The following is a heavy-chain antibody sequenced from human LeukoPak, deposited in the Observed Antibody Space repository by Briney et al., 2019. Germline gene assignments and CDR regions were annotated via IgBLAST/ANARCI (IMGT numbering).Heavy chain of an antibody. J-gene: IGHJ2*01. CDR3: ARASYCSGGSCYSVSWYFDL. Sequence: SGRSLRLSCAASGFTFSSYSMNWVRQAPGKGLEWVSSIRSSSSYIYYADSVKGRFTISRDNAKNSLYLQMNSLRAEDTAVYYCARASYCSGGSCYSVSWYFDLWGRGTLVTVSS. CDR1: GFTFSSYS. D-gene: IGHD2-15*01. V-gene: IGHV3-21*01. CDR2: IRSSSSYI.